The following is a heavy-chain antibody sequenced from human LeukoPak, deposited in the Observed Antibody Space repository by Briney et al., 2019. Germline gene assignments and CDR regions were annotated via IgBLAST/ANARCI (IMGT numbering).Heavy chain of an antibody. CDR3: ASHYGSGSSHDAFDI. J-gene: IGHJ3*02. D-gene: IGHD3-10*01. CDR1: GYTFTSYG. V-gene: IGHV1-18*01. Sequence: GASVKVSCKASGYTFTSYGISWVRQAPGQGLEWMGWISAYNGNTNYEQKVQGRVTMTTDTSTSTAYMELRSLRSDDTAVYYCASHYGSGSSHDAFDIWGQGTMVTVSS. CDR2: ISAYNGNT.